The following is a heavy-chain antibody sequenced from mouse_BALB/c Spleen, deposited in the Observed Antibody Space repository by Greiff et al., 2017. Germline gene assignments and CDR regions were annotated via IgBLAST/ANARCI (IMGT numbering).Heavy chain of an antibody. Sequence: EVKVEESGGGLVKPGGSLKLSCAASGFTFSDYYMYWVRQTPEKRLEWVATISDGGSYTYYPDSVKGRFTISRDNAKNNLYLQMSSLKSEDTAMYYCARGDYGSSSYYAMDYWGQGTSVTVSS. CDR3: ARGDYGSSSYYAMDY. D-gene: IGHD1-1*01. CDR1: GFTFSDYY. CDR2: ISDGGSYT. J-gene: IGHJ4*01. V-gene: IGHV5-4*02.